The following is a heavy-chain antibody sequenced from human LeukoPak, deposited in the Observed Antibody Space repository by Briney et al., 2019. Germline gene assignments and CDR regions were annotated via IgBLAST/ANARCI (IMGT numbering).Heavy chain of an antibody. CDR3: ARDSLPRGAGAWFDP. CDR1: GGSFRGYY. CDR2: INHSGSS. D-gene: IGHD3-10*01. J-gene: IGHJ5*02. Sequence: PSETLSLTCAVYGGSFRGYYWSWIRQPPGKGLEWIGEINHSGSSNYNPSLKSRVTMSVDMTKNQISLSLTSVTAADTAVYYCARDSLPRGAGAWFDPWGQGTLVIVSS. V-gene: IGHV4-34*01.